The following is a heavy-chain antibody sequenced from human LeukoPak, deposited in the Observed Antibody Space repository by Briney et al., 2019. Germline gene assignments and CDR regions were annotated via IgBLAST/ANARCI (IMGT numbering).Heavy chain of an antibody. Sequence: ASVKVSCKASGYTFTGYYIHWVRQAPGQGLEWMGWINPNSGGTNYEQKLQGRVTMTRDTSISTAYMELSRLRSDDTAVYYCAREAYSSSWLAYWGQGTLVTVSS. CDR3: AREAYSSSWLAY. J-gene: IGHJ4*02. D-gene: IGHD6-13*01. CDR2: INPNSGGT. CDR1: GYTFTGYY. V-gene: IGHV1-2*02.